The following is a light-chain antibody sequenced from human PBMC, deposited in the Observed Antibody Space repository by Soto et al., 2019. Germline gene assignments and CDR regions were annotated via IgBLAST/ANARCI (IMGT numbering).Light chain of an antibody. V-gene: IGLV1-47*01. CDR2: RNN. Sequence: QTVVTQPPSASGTPGQRVIISCSGSSSNIGSNYVYWYQQLPGTAPKLLIYRNNQRPSGVPDRFSGSKSGTSASLAISGLRSEDEADYYCAAWDDSLSGVVFGGGTKLTVL. CDR3: AAWDDSLSGVV. J-gene: IGLJ2*01. CDR1: SSNIGSNY.